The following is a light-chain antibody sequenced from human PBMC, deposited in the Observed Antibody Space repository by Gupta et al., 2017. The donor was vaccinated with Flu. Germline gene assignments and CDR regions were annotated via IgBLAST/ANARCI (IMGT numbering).Light chain of an antibody. Sequence: GNLFLLAGEETALSCRGGKGVSNSYLAWYQQKPGQALRLLVYSASTRATGIPDRFSGNGYGTEFSLTISRLEPEDFAVYFCQQYGYSPLTFGGGTGVEIK. J-gene: IGKJ4*01. CDR1: KGVSNSY. CDR2: SAS. CDR3: QQYGYSPLT. V-gene: IGKV3-20*01.